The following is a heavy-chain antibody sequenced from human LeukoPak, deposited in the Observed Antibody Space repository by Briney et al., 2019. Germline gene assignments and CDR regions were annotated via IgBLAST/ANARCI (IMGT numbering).Heavy chain of an antibody. CDR3: AKHWFYDILTGYSPHFDC. J-gene: IGHJ4*02. D-gene: IGHD3-9*01. CDR2: ISGSGGTT. V-gene: IGHV3-23*01. Sequence: GGSLRLSCAASGFTFSSYAMSWVRQTPGKGLEWVSGISGSGGTTYYADSVKGRFTISRDNSKNTLYLQINSLRAEDTAVYSCAKHWFYDILTGYSPHFDCWGQGTLVTVSS. CDR1: GFTFSSYA.